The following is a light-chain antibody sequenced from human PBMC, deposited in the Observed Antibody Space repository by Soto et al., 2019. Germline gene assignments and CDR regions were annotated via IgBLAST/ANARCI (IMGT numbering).Light chain of an antibody. CDR1: QSVSSN. J-gene: IGKJ1*01. V-gene: IGKV3-15*01. CDR2: GAS. Sequence: EIVMTQSPATLSLSPCNRATLSCRASQSVSSNLAWYQQKPGQAPRLLIYGASTRATGVPARFSGSGSGTDFTLTISSLQPEDFATYYCQQSYSTPWTFGQGTKVDIK. CDR3: QQSYSTPWT.